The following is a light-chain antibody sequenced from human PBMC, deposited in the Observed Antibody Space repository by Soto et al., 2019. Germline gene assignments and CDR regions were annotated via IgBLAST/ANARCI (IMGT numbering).Light chain of an antibody. J-gene: IGKJ5*01. CDR3: QQRSNWHPIT. CDR2: DAS. Sequence: EIVFTQSPATLSLSPGERATISCRASQSVSSYLACYQQTPGQSTRLLIYDASNRATGIPARFSGSGSGTDFTLTLSSLEPEDFAAYYCQQRSNWHPITFGQGTRLEIK. CDR1: QSVSSY. V-gene: IGKV3-11*01.